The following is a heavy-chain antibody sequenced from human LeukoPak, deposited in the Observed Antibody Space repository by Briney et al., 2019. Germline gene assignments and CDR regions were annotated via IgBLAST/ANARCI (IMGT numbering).Heavy chain of an antibody. J-gene: IGHJ4*02. CDR2: ISGSGGST. CDR1: GFTFSTYA. V-gene: IGHV3-23*01. CDR3: AKSPQYYYDSSGVDY. Sequence: GGSLRLSCAASGFTFSTYAMSWVRQAPGKGLEWVSAISGSGGSTNYVDSVKGRFTISRDNSKNTLYLQMNSLRAEDTAVYYCAKSPQYYYDSSGVDYWGQGTLVTVSS. D-gene: IGHD3-22*01.